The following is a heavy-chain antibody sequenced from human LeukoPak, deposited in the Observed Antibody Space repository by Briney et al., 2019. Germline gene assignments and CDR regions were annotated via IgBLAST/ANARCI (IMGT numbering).Heavy chain of an antibody. CDR1: GFTFSSYE. V-gene: IGHV3-48*03. D-gene: IGHD6-19*01. CDR2: ISSSGCTI. CDR3: ARVKPGIAVGIDY. J-gene: IGHJ4*02. Sequence: GGSLRLSCAASGFTFSSYEMNWVRQAPGKGLEWVSYISSSGCTIYYADSVKGRFTISRDNAKNSLYLQMNSLRAEDTAVYYCARVKPGIAVGIDYWGQGTLVTVSS.